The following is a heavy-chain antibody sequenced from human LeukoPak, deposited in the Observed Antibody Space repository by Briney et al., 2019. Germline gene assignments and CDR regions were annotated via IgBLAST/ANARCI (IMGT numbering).Heavy chain of an antibody. J-gene: IGHJ4*02. V-gene: IGHV7-4-1*02. CDR3: ASGPTVTYVAL. Sequence: ASVTVSCMASGYTFTSYAMNWVRQAPGQGLEWMGWINTNTGNPTYAQGFTGRFVFSLDTSVSTAYLQISSLKAEDTAVYYCASGPTVTYVALWGQGTLVTVSS. CDR1: GYTFTSYA. D-gene: IGHD4-17*01. CDR2: INTNTGNP.